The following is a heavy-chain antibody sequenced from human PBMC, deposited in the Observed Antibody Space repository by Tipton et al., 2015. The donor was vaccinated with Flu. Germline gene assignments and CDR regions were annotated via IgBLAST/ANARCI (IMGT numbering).Heavy chain of an antibody. CDR3: ARENSSSSGYYYYYMDV. CDR2: IWYDGSNK. J-gene: IGHJ6*03. D-gene: IGHD6-6*01. Sequence: SLRLSCAASGFTFSSYGMHWVRQAPGKGLEWVAVIWYDGSNKYYADSVKGRFTISRDNSKNTLYLQMNSLRAEDTAVYYCARENSSSSGYYYYYMDVWGKGTTVTVSS. V-gene: IGHV3-33*08. CDR1: GFTFSSYG.